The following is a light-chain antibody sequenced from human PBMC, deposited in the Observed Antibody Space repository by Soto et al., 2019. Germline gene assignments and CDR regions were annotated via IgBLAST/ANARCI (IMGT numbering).Light chain of an antibody. Sequence: EIVMTQSPATLSVSPGERHTLSCRASQSITRNLAWYQQSPRQAPRLXXYGASTRATGIPARFSGSGSGTEFTLTINSLQSEDFAAYYCQQYNNWPMWTFGQGTKVDIK. CDR1: QSITRN. CDR3: QQYNNWPMWT. CDR2: GAS. V-gene: IGKV3-15*01. J-gene: IGKJ1*01.